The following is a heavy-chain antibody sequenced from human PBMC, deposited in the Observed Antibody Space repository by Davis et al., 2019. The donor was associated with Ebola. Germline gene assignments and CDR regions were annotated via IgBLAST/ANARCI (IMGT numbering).Heavy chain of an antibody. Sequence: GESLKISCAASGFTFSSYSMNWVRQAPGKGLEWVSSISSSSSYIYYADSVKGRFTISRDNAKNSLYLQMNSLRAEDTAVYYCARDLGPFWSGYYNGGGSDYWGQGTLVTVSS. CDR1: GFTFSSYS. D-gene: IGHD3-3*01. CDR3: ARDLGPFWSGYYNGGGSDY. CDR2: ISSSSSYI. J-gene: IGHJ4*02. V-gene: IGHV3-21*01.